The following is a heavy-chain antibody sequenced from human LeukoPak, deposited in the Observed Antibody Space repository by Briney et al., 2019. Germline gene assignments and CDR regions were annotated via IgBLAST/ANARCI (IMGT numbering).Heavy chain of an antibody. Sequence: SETLSLTCTVSGGSISSGSYYWSWIRQPAGKGLEWIGRIYTSGSTNYNPSLKSRVTISVDTSKNQFSLKLSSVTAADTAVYYCATQGIAARPFALDVWGKGTTVTASS. CDR2: IYTSGST. CDR3: ATQGIAARPFALDV. D-gene: IGHD6-6*01. CDR1: GGSISSGSYY. J-gene: IGHJ6*04. V-gene: IGHV4-61*02.